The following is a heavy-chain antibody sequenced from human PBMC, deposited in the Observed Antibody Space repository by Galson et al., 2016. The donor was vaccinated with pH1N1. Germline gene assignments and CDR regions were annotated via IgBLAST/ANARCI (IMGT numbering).Heavy chain of an antibody. D-gene: IGHD5-18*01. V-gene: IGHV4-59*01. Sequence: SETLSLTCSVSGVSISGYYWGWIRQSPGKGLDYVGYIYYNGHTNYSPSLKSRVTMSLDMSENQFSLKLTSVTAADTAVYFCARSGSRYGSDAFDMWGQGTTVTVSS. CDR2: IYYNGHT. CDR1: GVSISGYY. CDR3: ARSGSRYGSDAFDM. J-gene: IGHJ3*02.